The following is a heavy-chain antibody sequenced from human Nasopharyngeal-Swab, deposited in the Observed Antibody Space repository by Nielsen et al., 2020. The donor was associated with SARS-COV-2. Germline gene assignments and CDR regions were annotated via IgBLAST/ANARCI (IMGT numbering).Heavy chain of an antibody. CDR3: ARQQEGYYYYYGMDV. V-gene: IGHV4-39*01. CDR2: IYYDGNT. J-gene: IGHJ6*02. Sequence: WIRQPPGKGLQHIGSIYYDGNTYYDPSLKGRLTISGDTSRDQFSLKLSSVTAADTAIYFCARQQEGYYYYYGMDVWGQGTPVTVSS.